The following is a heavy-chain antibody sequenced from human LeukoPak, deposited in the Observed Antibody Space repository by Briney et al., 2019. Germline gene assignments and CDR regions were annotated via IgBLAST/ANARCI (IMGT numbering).Heavy chain of an antibody. D-gene: IGHD3-22*01. CDR3: AREGSITMTTAYDY. J-gene: IGHJ4*02. Sequence: ASVKVSCKASGYTFTGYYMHWVRQAPGQGLEWMGWINPNSGGTNYARKFQGRVTMTRDTSISTAYMELSRLRSDDTAVYYCAREGSITMTTAYDYWGQGTLVTVSS. V-gene: IGHV1-2*02. CDR2: INPNSGGT. CDR1: GYTFTGYY.